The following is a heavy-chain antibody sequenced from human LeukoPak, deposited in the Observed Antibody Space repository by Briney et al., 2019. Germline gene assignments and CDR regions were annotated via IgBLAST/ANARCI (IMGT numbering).Heavy chain of an antibody. CDR2: INSDGSNT. CDR1: GFIFRSYW. V-gene: IGHV3-74*01. J-gene: IGHJ4*02. Sequence: PGRSLSLFCTASGFIFRSYWMHWVRDASGKGLVWVSRINSDGSNTICADSVKRRFDNSRENDKNTLYMEMNSLIAEDRAVYYCERGVTEEATGTGGYWGQGTLVSVSS. CDR3: ERGVTEEATGTGGY. D-gene: IGHD7-27*01.